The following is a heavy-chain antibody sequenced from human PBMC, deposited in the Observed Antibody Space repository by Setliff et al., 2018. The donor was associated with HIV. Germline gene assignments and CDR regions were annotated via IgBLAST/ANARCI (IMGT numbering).Heavy chain of an antibody. D-gene: IGHD3-22*01. CDR2: MAHDGTGK. J-gene: IGHJ4*03. V-gene: IGHV3-33*05. CDR3: VRQIRGSDYYGSRGYDY. CDR1: GFRFTSYD. Sequence: PGGSLRLSCEATGFRFTSYDLHWVRQAAGKGLEWVALMAHDGTGKYYADVVKGRFTVSRDISINTLYLQMNGLRGEDAAVYYCVRQIRGSDYYGSRGYDYWGPETLLVTVSS.